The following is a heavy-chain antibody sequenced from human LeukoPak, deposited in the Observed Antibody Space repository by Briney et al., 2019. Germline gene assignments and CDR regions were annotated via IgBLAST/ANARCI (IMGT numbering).Heavy chain of an antibody. CDR2: IIPIFGTA. CDR1: GGTFSSYA. V-gene: IGHV1-69*13. Sequence: SVKVSCKASGGTFSSYAISWVRQAPGQGLEWMGGIIPIFGTANYAQKFQGRVMITADESTSTAYMELSSLRSEDTAVYYCARGDIVATASKYYYYGMDVWGQGTTVTVSS. D-gene: IGHD5-12*01. J-gene: IGHJ6*02. CDR3: ARGDIVATASKYYYYGMDV.